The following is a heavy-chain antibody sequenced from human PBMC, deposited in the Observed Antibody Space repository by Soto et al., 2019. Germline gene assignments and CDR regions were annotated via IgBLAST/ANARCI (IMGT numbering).Heavy chain of an antibody. CDR1: GGTFSSYA. J-gene: IGHJ4*02. CDR3: ARGPGYSSGWYSDY. D-gene: IGHD6-19*01. CDR2: IIPIFGTA. Sequence: ASVKVSCKASGGTFSSYAISWVRQAPGQGLEWMGGIIPIFGTANYAQKFQGRVTITADESTSTAYMELSSLRSEDTAVCYCARGPGYSSGWYSDYWGQGTLVTVSS. V-gene: IGHV1-69*13.